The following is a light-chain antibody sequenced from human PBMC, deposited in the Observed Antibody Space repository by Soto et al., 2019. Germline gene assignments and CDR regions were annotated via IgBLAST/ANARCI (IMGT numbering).Light chain of an antibody. Sequence: QPASVSGSPGQSITISCTGSSSDVGGYDHVSWYQQHPGKAPKIMIYDVSNRPSGVSNRFSGSKSVNTASLTISGLQAEDEADYYCSSYTSSITLVFGGGTKLTVL. CDR2: DVS. V-gene: IGLV2-14*01. J-gene: IGLJ2*01. CDR1: SSDVGGYDH. CDR3: SSYTSSITLV.